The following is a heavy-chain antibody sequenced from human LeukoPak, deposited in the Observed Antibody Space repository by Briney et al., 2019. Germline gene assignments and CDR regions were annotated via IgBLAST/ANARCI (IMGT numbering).Heavy chain of an antibody. CDR1: GFTFSSYS. D-gene: IGHD6-19*01. Sequence: GGSLRLSCAASGFTFSSYSMNWVRQAPGKGLEWVSRINSDGSSTSYADSVKGRFTISRDNAKNTLYLQMNSLRAEDTAVYYCARGGGVAVANSWGQGTLVTVSS. CDR3: ARGGGVAVANS. J-gene: IGHJ4*02. CDR2: INSDGSST. V-gene: IGHV3-74*01.